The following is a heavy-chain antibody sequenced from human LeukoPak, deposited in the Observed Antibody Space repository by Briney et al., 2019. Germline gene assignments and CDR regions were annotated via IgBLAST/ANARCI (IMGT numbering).Heavy chain of an antibody. J-gene: IGHJ4*02. Sequence: GGSLRLSCAASGFTFSDYYMSWIRQAPGKWLEWVSYISSSGSTIYYADSVKGRFTISRDNAKNSLYLQMNSLRAEDTAVYYCARHRSSHEYFDYWGQGTLVTVSS. CDR3: ARHRSSHEYFDY. CDR2: ISSSGSTI. CDR1: GFTFSDYY. V-gene: IGHV3-11*04.